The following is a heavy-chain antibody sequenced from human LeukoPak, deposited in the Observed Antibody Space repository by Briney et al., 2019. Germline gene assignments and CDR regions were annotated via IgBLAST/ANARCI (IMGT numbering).Heavy chain of an antibody. V-gene: IGHV4-34*01. CDR1: GGSFSGYY. J-gene: IGHJ4*02. D-gene: IGHD1-26*01. CDR3: ARVTVGALDY. CDR2: IHHSGST. Sequence: SETLSLTCAVYGGSFSGYYWSWIRQPPGKGLEWIGEIHHSGSTNYNPSLKSRVTISVDTSKNQFSLKLSSVTAADTAVYYCARVTVGALDYWGQGTLVTVSS.